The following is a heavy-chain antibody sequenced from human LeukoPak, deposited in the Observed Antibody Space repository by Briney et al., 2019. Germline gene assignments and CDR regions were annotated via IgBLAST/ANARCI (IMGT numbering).Heavy chain of an antibody. J-gene: IGHJ4*02. V-gene: IGHV1-69*05. Sequence: GDSVKLSCKASGGTFSSYAISWVRQAPGQALEWMGGIIPIFGTENYAQKLQGRVTITTDESTITAYMELSSLRSEDTAVYYCEIKTYYDFWSGYYTPFDYWGQGTLVTVSS. CDR2: IIPIFGTE. CDR1: GGTFSSYA. CDR3: EIKTYYDFWSGYYTPFDY. D-gene: IGHD3-3*01.